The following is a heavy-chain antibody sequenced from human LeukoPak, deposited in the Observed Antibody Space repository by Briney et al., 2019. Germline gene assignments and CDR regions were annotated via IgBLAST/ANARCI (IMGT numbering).Heavy chain of an antibody. V-gene: IGHV3-64D*06. CDR2: MSGNGGST. D-gene: IGHD2-15*01. Sequence: GGSLRLSCSASGFTFSNYAMHWVRQAPGKGLEYVSVMSGNGGSTYYADSVKGRFTISRHHSKNTLYLQMRSLRAEDTAVYYCVKVGCSGGSCYPYFDYWGQGTLVTVSS. CDR3: VKVGCSGGSCYPYFDY. J-gene: IGHJ4*02. CDR1: GFTFSNYA.